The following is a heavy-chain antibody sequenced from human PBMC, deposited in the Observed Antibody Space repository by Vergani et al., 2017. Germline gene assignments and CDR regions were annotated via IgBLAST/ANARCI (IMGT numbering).Heavy chain of an antibody. V-gene: IGHV7-4-1*01. D-gene: IGHD3-3*01. CDR3: ARGGSYYDFWSGYYNWYFEL. J-gene: IGHJ2*01. CDR1: GYTFTSXA. Sequence: QVQLVQSGSELKKPGASVKVSCKASGYTFTSXAMNWVRQAPGQGLEWMGWINTNTGNPTYAQGFTGRFVFSLDTSVSTAYLQICSLKAEDTAVYYCARGGSYYDFWSGYYNWYFELWGRGTLVTVSS. CDR2: INTNTGNP.